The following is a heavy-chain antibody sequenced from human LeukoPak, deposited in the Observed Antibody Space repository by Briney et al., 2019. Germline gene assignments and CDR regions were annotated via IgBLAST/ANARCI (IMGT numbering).Heavy chain of an antibody. CDR2: IYHSGST. D-gene: IGHD4-11*01. Sequence: PSETLSLTCTVSGGSISSGGYYWSWIRQPPGKGLEWIGYIYHSGSTYYNPSLKSRVTISVDRSKNQFSLKLSSVTAADTAVYYCAREGLLQYRGADYWGQGTLVTVSS. J-gene: IGHJ4*02. CDR3: AREGLLQYRGADY. CDR1: GGSISSGGYY. V-gene: IGHV4-30-2*01.